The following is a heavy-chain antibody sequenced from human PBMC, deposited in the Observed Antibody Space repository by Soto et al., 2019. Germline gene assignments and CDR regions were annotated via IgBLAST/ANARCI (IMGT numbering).Heavy chain of an antibody. J-gene: IGHJ4*02. D-gene: IGHD1-26*01. CDR1: GYTFTSYA. V-gene: IGHV1-3*01. CDR3: ARPAVLRSAREFAY. Sequence: ASVKVSCKASGYTFTSYAMHWVRQAPGQRLEWMGWINAGNGNAKYSQKFQGRVTITRDTSASTAYMELSSLRSENTAVYYYARPAVLRSAREFAYGGQEPRVPVPS. CDR2: INAGNGNA.